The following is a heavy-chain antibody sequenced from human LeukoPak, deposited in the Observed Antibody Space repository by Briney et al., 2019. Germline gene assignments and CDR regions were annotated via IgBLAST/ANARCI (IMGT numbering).Heavy chain of an antibody. CDR3: ARGRVTIFGVVIDRNYYYYGMDV. Sequence: SETLSLTCTVSGGSISSYYWSWIRQPPGKGLEWIGEINHSGSTNYNPSLKSRVTISVDTSKNQFSLKLSSVTAADTAVYYCARGRVTIFGVVIDRNYYYYGMDVWGQGTTVTVSS. J-gene: IGHJ6*02. CDR1: GGSISSYY. V-gene: IGHV4-34*01. D-gene: IGHD3-3*01. CDR2: INHSGST.